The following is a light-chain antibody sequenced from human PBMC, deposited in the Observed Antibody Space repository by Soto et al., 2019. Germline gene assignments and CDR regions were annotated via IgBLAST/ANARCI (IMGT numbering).Light chain of an antibody. CDR1: QSISIW. V-gene: IGKV1-5*03. CDR2: GTS. J-gene: IGKJ1*01. CDR3: PHYNDDSWT. Sequence: DIHMTQSPSTLSASVGDRVTITCRASQSISIWLAWYQQKPGRAPNLLIYGTSSLESGVPSRFSGSGSGTEFSLTISSLQPDDFATYYCPHYNDDSWTFGQGTKVEIK.